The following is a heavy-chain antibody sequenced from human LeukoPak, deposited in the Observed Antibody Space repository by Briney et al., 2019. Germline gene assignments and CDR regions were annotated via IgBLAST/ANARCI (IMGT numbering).Heavy chain of an antibody. Sequence: SETLSLTCTVSGGSIISNSYYWGWIRQPPGKGLEWIGSIYHSGSTYYNPSLKSRVTISVDTSKNQFSLKLSSVTAADTAVYYCAMSITMVRGVLDYWGQGTLVTVSS. CDR3: AMSITMVRGVLDY. J-gene: IGHJ4*02. CDR1: GGSIISNSYY. V-gene: IGHV4-39*07. D-gene: IGHD3-10*01. CDR2: IYHSGST.